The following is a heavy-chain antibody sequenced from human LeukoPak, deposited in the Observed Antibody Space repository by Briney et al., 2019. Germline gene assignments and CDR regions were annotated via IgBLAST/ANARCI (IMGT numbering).Heavy chain of an antibody. CDR1: GGSISSGSYY. V-gene: IGHV4-61*02. CDR2: IYYSGST. D-gene: IGHD3-22*01. J-gene: IGHJ4*02. CDR3: ARQTEGYYFYFFDY. Sequence: SQTLSLTCTVSGGSISSGSYYWSWIRQPAGKGLEWIGSIYYSGSTYYNPSLKSRVTISVDTSKNQFSLKLSSVTAADTAVYNSARQTEGYYFYFFDYWGQGTLVTVSS.